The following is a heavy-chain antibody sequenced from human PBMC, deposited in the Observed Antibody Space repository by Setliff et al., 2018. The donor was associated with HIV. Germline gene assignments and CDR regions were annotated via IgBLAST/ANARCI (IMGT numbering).Heavy chain of an antibody. CDR3: ARVPVSNYYYYMDV. V-gene: IGHV1-69*05. CDR2: IIPAFGTT. CDR1: GGTFHSYA. J-gene: IGHJ6*03. Sequence: SVKVSCKSSGGTFHSYAIIWVRQAPGQGLEWMGGIIPAFGTTNYAQKFQGRVTMTTDISTSTAYMELRSLRSADSAVYYCARVPVSNYYYYMDVWGKGTTVTVS.